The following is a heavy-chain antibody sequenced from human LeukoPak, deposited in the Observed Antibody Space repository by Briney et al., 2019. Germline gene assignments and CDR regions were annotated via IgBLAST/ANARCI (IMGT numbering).Heavy chain of an antibody. CDR3: ARDRDSSGLRDFDL. D-gene: IGHD3-22*01. CDR1: GGSISSYY. J-gene: IGHJ2*01. V-gene: IGHV4-59*01. CDR2: IYYSGNT. Sequence: SETLSLTCTVSGGSISSYYWSWIRQPPGKGLEWIGYIYYSGNTNYTPSLKGRVSISIDTSKNQFSLQLSSVTAADTAVYYCARDRDSSGLRDFDLWGRGTLVTVSA.